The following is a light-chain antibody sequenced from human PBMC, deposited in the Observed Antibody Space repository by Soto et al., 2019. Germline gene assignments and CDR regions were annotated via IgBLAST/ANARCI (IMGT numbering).Light chain of an antibody. CDR3: QNYNSALGT. V-gene: IGKV1-27*01. Sequence: DIQMTQSPSSLSASIGDGVTITCRASQDINNYLAWYQQKPGKVPKLLIYGASTLQSGVPSRFSGGGSGTDFTLTISSLQPEDVATYYCQNYNSALGTFGGGTKVEI. CDR1: QDINNY. CDR2: GAS. J-gene: IGKJ4*01.